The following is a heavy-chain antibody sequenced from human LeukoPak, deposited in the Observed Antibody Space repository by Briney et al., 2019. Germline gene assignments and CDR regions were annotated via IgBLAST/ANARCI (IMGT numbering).Heavy chain of an antibody. Sequence: GESLKISCKGSGYSFTNYWIGWVRQMPGKGLEWMGIIYLGDSDTRYSPSFQGQVTISADKSISTAYLQWSSLRASETAMYYCARSGSLGTFDIWGQGTLVTVSS. CDR3: ARSGSLGTFDI. CDR2: IYLGDSDT. CDR1: GYSFTNYW. V-gene: IGHV5-51*01. J-gene: IGHJ3*02. D-gene: IGHD1-26*01.